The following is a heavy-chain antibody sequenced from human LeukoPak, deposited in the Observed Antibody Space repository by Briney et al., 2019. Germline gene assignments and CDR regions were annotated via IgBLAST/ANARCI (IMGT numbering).Heavy chain of an antibody. CDR3: AREDYYDSSGYYGVRGAFDI. D-gene: IGHD3-22*01. J-gene: IGHJ3*02. CDR2: ISAYNGNT. CDR1: GYTFNGYY. V-gene: IGHV1-18*04. Sequence: ASVKVSCKASGYTFNGYYMHWVRQAPGQGLEWMGWISAYNGNTNYAQKLQGRVTMTTDTSTSTAYIELRSLRSDDTAVYYCAREDYYDSSGYYGVRGAFDIWGQGTMVTVSS.